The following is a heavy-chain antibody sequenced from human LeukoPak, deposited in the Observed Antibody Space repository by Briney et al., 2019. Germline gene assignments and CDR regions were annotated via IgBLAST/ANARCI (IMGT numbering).Heavy chain of an antibody. V-gene: IGHV3-9*01. D-gene: IGHD3-3*01. CDR1: GFTFDDYA. J-gene: IGHJ4*02. CDR3: ARDGWSGYAFDY. CDR2: ISWNSGSI. Sequence: GGSLRLSCAASGFTFDDYAMHWVRQAPGKGLEWVSGISWNSGSIGYADSVKGRFTISRDNAKNSLYLQMNSLRAEDTAVYYCARDGWSGYAFDYWGQGTLVTVSS.